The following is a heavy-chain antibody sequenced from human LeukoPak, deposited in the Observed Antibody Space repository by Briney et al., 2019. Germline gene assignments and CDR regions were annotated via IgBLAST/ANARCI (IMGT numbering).Heavy chain of an antibody. CDR2: TAGADDVI. J-gene: IGHJ6*02. CDR3: ATYIQRPPGMDV. V-gene: IGHV3-23*01. Sequence: PGGSLRLSCAVSGLSFSDYRMSWVRQAPEKRPEWVAVTAGADDVIKYADSVKGRFTISTDNSKNTVYLQMNSLRAEDTALYFCATYIQRPPGMDVWGQGTMVTVSS. CDR1: GLSFSDYR. D-gene: IGHD2-15*01.